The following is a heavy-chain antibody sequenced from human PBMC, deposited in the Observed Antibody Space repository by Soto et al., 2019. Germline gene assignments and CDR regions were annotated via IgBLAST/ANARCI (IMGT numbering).Heavy chain of an antibody. CDR3: AKVGSRDGYNYVLDQ. CDR2: VNPLFTAT. V-gene: IGHV1-69*06. D-gene: IGHD5-18*01. J-gene: IGHJ1*01. CDR1: GGGFKNFA. Sequence: QEILVQSGAEVRKPGSSVKISCQTSGGGFKNFAINWLRQAPGQGPEWLGSVNPLFTATYYAPQFQGRVTITAVTSAGIGYLELTSLTSEDTAIYYCAKVGSRDGYNYVLDQWGPGTMVTVSS.